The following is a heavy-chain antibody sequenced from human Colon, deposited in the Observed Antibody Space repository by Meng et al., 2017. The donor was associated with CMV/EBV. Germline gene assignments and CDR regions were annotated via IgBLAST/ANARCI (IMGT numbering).Heavy chain of an antibody. CDR2: INTYDGHT. CDR3: ARDPSGIEDFDY. D-gene: IGHD6-13*01. CDR1: GYTFTSYE. J-gene: IGHJ4*02. Sequence: ASVTVSCKASGYTFTSYEITWVRQAPGQGLEWVGWINTYDGHTRYAQNIQGRVSMTADPSTSIVYMELRSLRSDDTAVYYCARDPSGIEDFDYWGQGTLVTVS. V-gene: IGHV1-18*01.